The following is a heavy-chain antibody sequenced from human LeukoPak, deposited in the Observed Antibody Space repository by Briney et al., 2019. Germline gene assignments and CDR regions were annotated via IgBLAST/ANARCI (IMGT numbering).Heavy chain of an antibody. CDR2: ISGSGDNT. D-gene: IGHD2-2*01. V-gene: IGHV3-23*01. CDR3: AKRPDCSTTNCFLFDD. J-gene: IGHJ4*02. CDR1: GFTFSSYT. Sequence: GGSLRLSCAASGFTFSSYTMSWVRQAPGKGLEWVSSISGSGDNTYYAASVKGRFTISRDNSKNTLYLQMNSLRAEDTAVYYCAKRPDCSTTNCFLFDDWGQGTLVTVSS.